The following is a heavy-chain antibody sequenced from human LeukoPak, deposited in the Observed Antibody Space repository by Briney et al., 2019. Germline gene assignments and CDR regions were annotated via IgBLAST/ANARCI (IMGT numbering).Heavy chain of an antibody. V-gene: IGHV3-7*01. CDR3: AKDRVGAAAAY. CDR1: GFTFTTYW. CDR2: INQDGAEK. Sequence: PGESLRLSCAASGFTFTTYWMSWVRQLPGKGLEWVANINQDGAEKYYVDSVKGRFTISRDNSKNTLYLQMNSLRAEDTAVYYCAKDRVGAAAAYWGQGTLVTVSS. J-gene: IGHJ4*02. D-gene: IGHD6-13*01.